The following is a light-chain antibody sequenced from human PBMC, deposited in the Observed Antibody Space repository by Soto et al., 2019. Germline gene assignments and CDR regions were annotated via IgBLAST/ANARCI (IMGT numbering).Light chain of an antibody. Sequence: QSVLTQPASVSGSPGQSITISCTGTSSDVGGYDYVSWYQQHPGRAPKLMIYDVRNRPSGVSNRFSGSKSGNTASLTISGLEAEDDDYYHCCSYRGDHPRVFGGGTKLTVL. V-gene: IGLV2-14*01. CDR2: DVR. CDR3: CSYRGDHPRV. J-gene: IGLJ3*02. CDR1: SSDVGGYDY.